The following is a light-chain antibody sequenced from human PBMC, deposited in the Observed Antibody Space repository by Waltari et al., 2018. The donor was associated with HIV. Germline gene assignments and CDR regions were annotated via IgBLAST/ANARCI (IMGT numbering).Light chain of an antibody. CDR1: RSDVGDYNY. CDR2: DVS. Sequence: QSALTQPPSVSGSPGQSVTISCTGPRSDVGDYNYVSWYQQHPGQAPKLIIFDVSQRPSGVPDRFSGSKSGSTASLTISGLQTEDEADYFCCAYAAAHISYVFGSGTKVAVL. V-gene: IGLV2-11*01. CDR3: CAYAAAHISYV. J-gene: IGLJ1*01.